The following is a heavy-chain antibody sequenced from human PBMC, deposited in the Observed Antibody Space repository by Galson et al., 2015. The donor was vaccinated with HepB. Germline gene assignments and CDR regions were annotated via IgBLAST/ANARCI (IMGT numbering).Heavy chain of an antibody. CDR3: AKDRSYDSSGYYPFFDY. CDR2: IRYDGSNK. CDR1: GFTFSSYG. V-gene: IGHV3-30*02. D-gene: IGHD3-22*01. Sequence: SLRLSCAASGFTFSSYGMHWVRQAPGKGLEWVAFIRYDGSNKYYADSVKGRFTISRDNSKNTLYLQMNSLRAEDTAVYYCAKDRSYDSSGYYPFFDYWGQGTLVTVSS. J-gene: IGHJ4*02.